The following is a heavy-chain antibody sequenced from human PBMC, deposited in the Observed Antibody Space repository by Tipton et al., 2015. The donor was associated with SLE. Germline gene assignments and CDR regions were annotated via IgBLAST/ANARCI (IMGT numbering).Heavy chain of an antibody. CDR1: GGSISDNY. D-gene: IGHD1-26*01. CDR2: IYDSGST. J-gene: IGHJ3*02. CDR3: AIYSGTLGAFDI. Sequence: TLSLTCTVSGGSISDNYWSWIRQPPGRGLEWIRYIYDSGSTNYNPSFNSRVTMSVDTSKNQFTLKLSTVTAADTAVYYCAIYSGTLGAFDIWGQGTVVAVSS. V-gene: IGHV4-59*01.